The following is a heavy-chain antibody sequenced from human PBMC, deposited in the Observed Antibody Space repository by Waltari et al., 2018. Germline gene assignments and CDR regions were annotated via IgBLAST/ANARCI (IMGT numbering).Heavy chain of an antibody. Sequence: QVQLQQWGAGLLKPSETLSRTCAVYGGSFSGSYWSWIRQPPGKGLEWIGEINHSGSTNYNPSLKSRVTISVDTSKNQFSLKLSSVTAADTAVYYCARIDFWSGYYYYYGMDVWGQGTTVTVSS. CDR1: GGSFSGSY. D-gene: IGHD3-3*01. V-gene: IGHV4-34*01. CDR2: INHSGST. CDR3: ARIDFWSGYYYYYGMDV. J-gene: IGHJ6*02.